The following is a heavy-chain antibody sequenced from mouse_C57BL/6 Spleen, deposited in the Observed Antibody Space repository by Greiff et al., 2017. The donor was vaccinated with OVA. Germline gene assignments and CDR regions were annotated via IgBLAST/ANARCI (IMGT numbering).Heavy chain of an antibody. J-gene: IGHJ2*01. V-gene: IGHV5-17*01. CDR3: ARGWAIDY. D-gene: IGHD3-3*01. CDR1: GFTFSDYG. Sequence: EVQVVESGAGLVKPGGSLTLSCAASGFTFSDYGMHWVRQAPEKGLEWVAYISSGSSTIYYADTVKGRFTITRDNAQNTLFLQMTRLRAEDTAIYYCARGWAIDYWGQGTTLTVSS. CDR2: ISSGSSTI.